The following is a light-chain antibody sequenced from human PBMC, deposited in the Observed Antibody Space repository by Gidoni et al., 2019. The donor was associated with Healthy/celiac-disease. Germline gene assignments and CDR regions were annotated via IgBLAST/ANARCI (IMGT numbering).Light chain of an antibody. Sequence: EIVLTQSPGTLSLSPGESATLSCRASQSVSSSFLAWYQQKPGQAPRLLLYGASSRATGIPYRFSGSGSGTDFTLTISRLEPEDFAVYYCQQYGSSTGTFGQGTKLEIK. V-gene: IGKV3-20*01. CDR3: QQYGSSTGT. J-gene: IGKJ2*01. CDR1: QSVSSSF. CDR2: GAS.